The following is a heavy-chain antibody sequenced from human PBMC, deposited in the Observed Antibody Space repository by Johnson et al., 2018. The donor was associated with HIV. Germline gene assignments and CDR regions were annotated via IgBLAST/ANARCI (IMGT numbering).Heavy chain of an antibody. Sequence: QVQLVESGGGVVQPGRSLRLPCVASGFTLSSSGMHWVRQPPGKGLEWVAFTRYDGNTKYYVDSVKGRFTISRDNAKNSLYLQMNSLRAEDTAMYYCARGFDAFDIWGQGTMVTVSS. CDR2: TRYDGNTK. V-gene: IGHV3-33*01. J-gene: IGHJ3*02. CDR1: GFTLSSSG. CDR3: ARGFDAFDI.